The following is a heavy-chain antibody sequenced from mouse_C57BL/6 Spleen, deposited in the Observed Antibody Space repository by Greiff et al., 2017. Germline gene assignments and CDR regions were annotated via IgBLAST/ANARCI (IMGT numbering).Heavy chain of an antibody. CDR3: TRRLRRTAWFAY. V-gene: IGHV1-15*01. CDR2: IDPETGGT. D-gene: IGHD2-4*01. Sequence: QVQLQQSGAELVRPGASVTLSCKASGYTFTDYEMHWVKQTPVHGLEWIGAIDPETGGTAYNQKFKGKAILTADKSSSTAYMELRSLTSEDSAVYYCTRRLRRTAWFAYWGQGTLVTVSA. J-gene: IGHJ3*01. CDR1: GYTFTDYE.